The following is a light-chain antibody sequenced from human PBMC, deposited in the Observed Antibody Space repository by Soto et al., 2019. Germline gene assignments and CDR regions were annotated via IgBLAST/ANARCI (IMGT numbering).Light chain of an antibody. V-gene: IGKV3-20*01. J-gene: IGKJ2*01. CDR2: GAS. CDR3: QQYGSSGYT. Sequence: DIVLTQSPGTLSLSPGERATLSCRASQSVSSTYLAWYQQKPGQAPRLLIYGASSRAPGIPDRFSGSGSGTDFTLTISRLEPEDFAVYSCQQYGSSGYTFGQGTKLEIK. CDR1: QSVSSTY.